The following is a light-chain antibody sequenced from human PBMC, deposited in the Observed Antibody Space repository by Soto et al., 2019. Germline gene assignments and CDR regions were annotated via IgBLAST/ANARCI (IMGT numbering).Light chain of an antibody. CDR2: NAS. CDR3: QQRGDWPPIT. CDR1: QSVSTF. V-gene: IGKV3-11*01. J-gene: IGKJ5*01. Sequence: EILLTQYPATLSLSPGERAILSCGASQSVSTFLAWFQQKPGQPPRLLIYNASNRTTGIPARFRGSGSGTDFTLTISSLETEDFAVYYCQQRGDWPPITFGHGTRLEIK.